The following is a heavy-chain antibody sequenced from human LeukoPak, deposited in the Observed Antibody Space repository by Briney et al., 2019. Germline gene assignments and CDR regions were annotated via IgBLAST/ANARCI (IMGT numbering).Heavy chain of an antibody. CDR2: LNSDGSDI. D-gene: IGHD5-12*01. V-gene: IGHV3-21*01. CDR1: GFTFSSYT. CDR3: TSGF. Sequence: GGSLRLSCAASGFTFSSYTMNWVRQAPGKGLEWVSSLNSDGSDIYYADSVKGRFTISRDNAKNSLYLQMNSLTAEDTAVYYCTSGFWGQGTLVTVSP. J-gene: IGHJ4*02.